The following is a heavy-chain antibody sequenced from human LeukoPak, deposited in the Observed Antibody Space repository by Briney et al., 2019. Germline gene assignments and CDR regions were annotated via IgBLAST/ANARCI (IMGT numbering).Heavy chain of an antibody. CDR2: ISNSDGST. V-gene: IGHV3-23*01. CDR1: GFTFSSYA. Sequence: GGSLRLSCAASGFTFSSYAMSWVRQAPGKGLEWVSTISNSDGSTYYADSVKGRFTISRDNAKNTLNLQMNSLRAEDTAVYYCARDLGQYYDTSDNWFDPWGQGTLVTVSS. CDR3: ARDLGQYYDTSDNWFDP. J-gene: IGHJ5*02. D-gene: IGHD3-22*01.